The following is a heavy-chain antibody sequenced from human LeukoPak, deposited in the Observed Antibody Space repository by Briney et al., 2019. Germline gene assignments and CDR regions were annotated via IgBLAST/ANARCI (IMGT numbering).Heavy chain of an antibody. Sequence: GGSLRLSCAASGFTFSSYAMSWVRQAPGKGLEWVSAISGSGGSTYYADSVKGRFTISRDNSKNTLYLQMNSLRAEDTAVYYCATNLYDFWSGYYTLGGYWGQGTLVTVSS. D-gene: IGHD3-3*01. CDR2: ISGSGGST. CDR1: GFTFSSYA. J-gene: IGHJ4*02. CDR3: ATNLYDFWSGYYTLGGY. V-gene: IGHV3-23*01.